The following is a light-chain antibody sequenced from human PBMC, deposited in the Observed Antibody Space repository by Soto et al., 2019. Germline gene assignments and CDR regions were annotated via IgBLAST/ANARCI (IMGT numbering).Light chain of an antibody. CDR1: QSVTRS. CDR2: GAS. Sequence: IVFTQSPATLSVSPGERVTFSCRASQSVTRSLAWYQHKPGQAPRLLIYGASTRATGIPARFSGSGSGTEFTLTISSLQSEDFAVYYCQQYNNWPPWTFGQGTKVDI. J-gene: IGKJ1*01. CDR3: QQYNNWPPWT. V-gene: IGKV3-15*01.